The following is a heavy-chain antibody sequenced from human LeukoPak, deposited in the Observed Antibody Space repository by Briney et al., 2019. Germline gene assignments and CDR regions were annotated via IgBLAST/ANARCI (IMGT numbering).Heavy chain of an antibody. V-gene: IGHV1-46*01. CDR2: LNPSGGSS. CDR1: GYTVTSYY. CDR3: ASVYKHGMDV. J-gene: IGHJ6*02. D-gene: IGHD5-24*01. Sequence: ASVNVSCKASGYTVTSYYMHWVRQAPGQGLEWMAILNPSGGSSNYAQKFQGRATLTRATSTGTVYMGLSSLRSEDTAVYYCASVYKHGMDVWGQGTTVIVSS.